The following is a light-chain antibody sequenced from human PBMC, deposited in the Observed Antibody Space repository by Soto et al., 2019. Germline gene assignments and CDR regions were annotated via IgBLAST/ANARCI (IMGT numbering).Light chain of an antibody. J-gene: IGLJ2*01. CDR2: SNT. V-gene: IGLV1-44*01. CDR1: SSNIGSHT. CDR3: AAWDDSLKGVV. Sequence: QSVLTQPPSASGTPGQTIAIPCSGGSSNIGSHTVNWYQQLPGTAPRLLIYSNTQRPSGVPDRFSGSKSGTSASLAISVRQCEYEGDYYCAAWDDSLKGVVFGGGTKLTVL.